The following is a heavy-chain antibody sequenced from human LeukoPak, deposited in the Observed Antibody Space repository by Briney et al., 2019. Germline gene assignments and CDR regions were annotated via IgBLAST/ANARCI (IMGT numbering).Heavy chain of an antibody. Sequence: GGSLRLSCAASGFTFSDYCMSWIRQAPGKGLEWVSYISSSGSTIYYADSVKGRFTISRDNAKNSLYLQMNSLRAEDTAAYYCASDLAAGTEFDPWGQGTLVTVSS. J-gene: IGHJ5*02. CDR1: GFTFSDYC. V-gene: IGHV3-11*04. CDR3: ASDLAAGTEFDP. D-gene: IGHD6-13*01. CDR2: ISSSGSTI.